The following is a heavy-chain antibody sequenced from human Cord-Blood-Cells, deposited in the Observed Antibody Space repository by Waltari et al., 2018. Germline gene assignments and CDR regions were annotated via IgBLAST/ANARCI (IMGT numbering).Heavy chain of an antibody. CDR3: ARDRPTTVVKGYMDV. D-gene: IGHD4-17*01. CDR2: ISSSSSYI. Sequence: EVQLVESGGGLVKPGGSLRLSCAASGFTFSSYSMNWVRQAPGKGLEWVSSISSSSSYIYYADSVKGRFTISRDNAKNSLYLQMNSLRAEDTAVYYCARDRPTTVVKGYMDVWGKGTTVTVSS. V-gene: IGHV3-21*01. J-gene: IGHJ6*03. CDR1: GFTFSSYS.